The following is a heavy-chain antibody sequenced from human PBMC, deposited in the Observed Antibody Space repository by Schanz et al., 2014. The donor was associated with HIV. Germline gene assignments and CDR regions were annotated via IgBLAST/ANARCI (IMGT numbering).Heavy chain of an antibody. CDR2: IYTSGST. CDR1: GGSIRNYY. Sequence: QVQLQESGPGLVKPSETLSLTCTVSGGSIRNYYWSWIRQPAGKGLEWIGRIYTSGSTNYNPSLKSRVPISVDTSKNQFSLKMTSGTAADTAVYYCARSYYYDGSPLPLDSWGQGTLVTVSS. CDR3: ARSYYYDGSPLPLDS. V-gene: IGHV4-4*07. J-gene: IGHJ4*02. D-gene: IGHD3-22*01.